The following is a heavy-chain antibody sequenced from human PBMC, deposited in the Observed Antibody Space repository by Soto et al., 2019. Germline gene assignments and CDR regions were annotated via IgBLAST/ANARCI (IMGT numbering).Heavy chain of an antibody. V-gene: IGHV3-30-3*01. CDR1: GFVFSRYA. CDR3: ARSRSGAVPDSFGY. D-gene: IGHD3-3*01. CDR2: ISKDGSVN. J-gene: IGHJ1*01. Sequence: QVQLVESGGRVVQPGGSLRLSCAASGFVFSRYAIHWVRQAPGKGLEWVAVISKDGSVNYYADSVGGRFSISRDKSKNTVYLEMNELIGDDTAIFYCARSRSGAVPDSFGYWGQGTLVTVSS.